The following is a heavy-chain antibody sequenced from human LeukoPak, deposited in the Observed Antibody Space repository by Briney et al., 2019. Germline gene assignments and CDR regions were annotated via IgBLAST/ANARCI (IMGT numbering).Heavy chain of an antibody. V-gene: IGHV3-48*03. CDR1: GFSFSSYE. CDR2: ISSSGGNI. J-gene: IGHJ4*02. D-gene: IGHD3-3*01. Sequence: SGGSLRLSCAASGFSFSSYEMIWVRQAPGKGLEWISYISSSGGNIYYADSVKGRFTIPRDNAKNSLYLQMNSLRVEDTAVYYCARANTIFGVEPDCYFDYWGQGTLVSVSS. CDR3: ARANTIFGVEPDCYFDY.